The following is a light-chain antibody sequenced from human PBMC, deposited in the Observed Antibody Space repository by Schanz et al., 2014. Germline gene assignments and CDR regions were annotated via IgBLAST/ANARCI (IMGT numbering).Light chain of an antibody. Sequence: EIVLTQSPGALSLSPGERATFSCRASQRVNTNFLAWYQQKPGQAPRLLIYSASRRATGIPERFSGSGSGTEFTLTISSLQSEDFAVYYCQQYNNWPPLTFGGGTKVEIK. J-gene: IGKJ4*01. CDR3: QQYNNWPPLT. CDR1: QRVNTN. V-gene: IGKV3D-15*01. CDR2: SAS.